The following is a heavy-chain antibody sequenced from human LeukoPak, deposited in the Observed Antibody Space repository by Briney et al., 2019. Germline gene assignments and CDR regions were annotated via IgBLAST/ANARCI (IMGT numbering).Heavy chain of an antibody. Sequence: GGSLRLSCAASGFTFSNVWMSWVRQAPGKGLEWVSAISGSGGSTYYADSVKGRFTISRDNSRNTLYLQMNSLRAEDTAVYYCAKGVRRSSDYSSPVDYWGQGTLVTVSS. CDR2: ISGSGGST. V-gene: IGHV3-23*01. D-gene: IGHD3-22*01. CDR3: AKGVRRSSDYSSPVDY. J-gene: IGHJ4*02. CDR1: GFTFSNVW.